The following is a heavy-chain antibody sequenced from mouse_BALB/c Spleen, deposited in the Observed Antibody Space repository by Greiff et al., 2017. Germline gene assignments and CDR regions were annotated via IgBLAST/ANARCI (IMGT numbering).Heavy chain of an antibody. CDR1: GYTFTSYY. J-gene: IGHJ4*01. V-gene: IGHV1S81*02. CDR2: INPSNGGT. CDR3: TYRYDDGLDY. Sequence: VQLKESGAELVKPGASVKLSCKASGYTFTSYYMYWVKQRPGQGLEWIGEINPSNGGTNFNEKFKSKATLTVDKSSSTAYMQLSSLTSEDSAVYYCTYRYDDGLDYWGQGTSVTVSS. D-gene: IGHD2-14*01.